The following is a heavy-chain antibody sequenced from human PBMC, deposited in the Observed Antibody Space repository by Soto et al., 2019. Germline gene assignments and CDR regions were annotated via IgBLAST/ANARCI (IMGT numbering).Heavy chain of an antibody. CDR1: GFGFRNYA. V-gene: IGHV3-9*01. CDR2: ISWHSGTI. Sequence: EVQLVESGGGLVQPGRSLRISCAASGFGFRNYAMHWVRRAPGKGLEWVSGISWHSGTIGYADSVRGRFTISRDNAKNSLYLQMNSLRPEDTALYYCVKEKLYSNYEYYFDYWGQGTLVTVSS. J-gene: IGHJ4*02. CDR3: VKEKLYSNYEYYFDY. D-gene: IGHD4-4*01.